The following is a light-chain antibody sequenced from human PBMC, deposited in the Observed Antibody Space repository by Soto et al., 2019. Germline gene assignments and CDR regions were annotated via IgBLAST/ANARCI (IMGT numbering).Light chain of an antibody. Sequence: EIVMTQSPATLSVSPGERATLSCRASLSVSSNLAWYQQKPCQAPRLLIYGASTRATGIPARFSGSGSGTEFNLTLSSLQSEDFAVYYCQQYDNWPYTFGEGTKLEIK. V-gene: IGKV3-15*01. J-gene: IGKJ2*01. CDR2: GAS. CDR1: LSVSSN. CDR3: QQYDNWPYT.